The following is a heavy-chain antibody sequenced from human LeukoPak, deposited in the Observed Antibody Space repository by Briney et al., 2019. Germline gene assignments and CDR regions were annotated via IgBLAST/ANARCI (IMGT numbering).Heavy chain of an antibody. CDR2: ISAGSGST. J-gene: IGHJ4*02. D-gene: IGHD1-26*01. Sequence: GGSLRLSCAASGPTFSNYAMTWVRQAPGNGQEWVSGISAGSGSTYYADSVKGRFTISRDNSKNTLYLQMSSLRAEDTAIYYCAIHESSIPYWGQGTLVTASS. CDR1: GPTFSNYA. V-gene: IGHV3-23*01. CDR3: AIHESSIPY.